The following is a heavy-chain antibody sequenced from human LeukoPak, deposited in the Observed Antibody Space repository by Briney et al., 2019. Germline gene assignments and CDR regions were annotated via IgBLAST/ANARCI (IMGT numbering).Heavy chain of an antibody. CDR2: LKQDGSEK. Sequence: GGSLRLSCEASGFSFSRYWMSWVRQAPGKGLEGVANLKQDGSEKQYADSVKGRFTVSRDNAKNSMYLQMNSLRAEDTAVYYCAKDLTTMVRGVIVSSLFDYGGQGSRVTVSS. CDR3: AKDLTTMVRGVIVSSLFDY. V-gene: IGHV3-7*01. J-gene: IGHJ4*02. CDR1: GFSFSRYW. D-gene: IGHD3-10*01.